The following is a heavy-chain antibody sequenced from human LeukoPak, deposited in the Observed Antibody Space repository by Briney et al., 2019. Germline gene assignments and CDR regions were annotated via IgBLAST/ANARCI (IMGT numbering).Heavy chain of an antibody. Sequence: ASVKVSCKASGYTFTNYYMHWVRQAPGQGLEWMGWINPNSGGTNYAQKFQGRVTMTRDTSISTVYMELSRLISDGTAVYYCARDWSPGYTSGWFDYWGQGTLVTVSS. CDR2: INPNSGGT. CDR1: GYTFTNYY. J-gene: IGHJ5*01. CDR3: ARDWSPGYTSGWFDY. V-gene: IGHV1-2*02. D-gene: IGHD6-19*01.